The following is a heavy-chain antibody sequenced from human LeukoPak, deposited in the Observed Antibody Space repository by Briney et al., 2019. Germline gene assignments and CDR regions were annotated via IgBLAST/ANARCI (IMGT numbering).Heavy chain of an antibody. CDR2: ISYIGST. Sequence: SETLSLTCSVSGGSIGSHYWTWIRQPPGKGLEWIGYISYIGSTNYNPSLKSRVTISINTSKNQFSLKLSSVTAADTAVYYCARDRTTETKGLDIWGQGTLVTVSS. D-gene: IGHD4-17*01. J-gene: IGHJ3*02. CDR3: ARDRTTETKGLDI. CDR1: GGSIGSHY. V-gene: IGHV4-59*11.